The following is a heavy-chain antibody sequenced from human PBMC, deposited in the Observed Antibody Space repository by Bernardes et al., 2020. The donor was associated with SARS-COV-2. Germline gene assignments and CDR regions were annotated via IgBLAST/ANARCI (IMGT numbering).Heavy chain of an antibody. V-gene: IGHV3-15*01. CDR1: GFTFNYAW. D-gene: IGHD5-12*01. CDR3: TTIRDGYNSHASDI. Sequence: GGSLRLSCAASGFTFNYAWMTWVRQAPGKGLEWVGHIKSKTHGGTTDYAAPVKGRFSISRDDSKNMLYLQMNSLKTEGTAVYYCTTIRDGYNSHASDIWGQVTMVTVSS. CDR2: IKSKTHGGTT. J-gene: IGHJ3*02.